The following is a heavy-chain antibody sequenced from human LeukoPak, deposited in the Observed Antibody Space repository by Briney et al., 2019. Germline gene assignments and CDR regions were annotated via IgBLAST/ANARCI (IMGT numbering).Heavy chain of an antibody. V-gene: IGHV3-7*03. CDR1: GFTFSTYW. D-gene: IGHD4/OR15-4a*01. Sequence: GGSLRLSCAASGFTFSTYWMSWVRQAPGQGLEWVANIKQDGSDMYYVDSVRGRFTISRNNAKNSLFLQMDSLRVEDTAMYYCARDGGRMTMDYWGQGALVTVSS. CDR2: IKQDGSDM. J-gene: IGHJ4*02. CDR3: ARDGGRMTMDY.